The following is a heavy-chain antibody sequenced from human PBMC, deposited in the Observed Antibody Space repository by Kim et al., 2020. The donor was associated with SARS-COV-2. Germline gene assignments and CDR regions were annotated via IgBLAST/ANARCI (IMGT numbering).Heavy chain of an antibody. Sequence: GGSLRLSCAASGFTFSSYAMHWVRQAPGKGLEWVAVMSYDGNNQYYADSVKGRFTISRDNSKNTLYLQVNSLRTEDTAVYYCARDGVQYCSGGSCHSNWFDTWGQGTLVTVSS. CDR2: MSYDGNNQ. D-gene: IGHD2-15*01. CDR3: ARDGVQYCSGGSCHSNWFDT. J-gene: IGHJ5*02. V-gene: IGHV3-30-3*01. CDR1: GFTFSSYA.